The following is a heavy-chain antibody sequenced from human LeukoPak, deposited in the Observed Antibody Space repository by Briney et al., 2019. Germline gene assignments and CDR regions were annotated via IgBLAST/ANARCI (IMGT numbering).Heavy chain of an antibody. Sequence: SETLSLTCTVSGGSISSGSYYWSWIRQPAGKGLEWIGRIYTSGSTNYNPSLKSRVTISVDTSKNQFSLKLSSVTAADTAVYYCARGRRGYCSGGSCYSVVGRDYYYMDVWGKGTTVTVSS. CDR1: GGSISSGSYY. V-gene: IGHV4-61*02. CDR2: IYTSGST. J-gene: IGHJ6*03. D-gene: IGHD2-15*01. CDR3: ARGRRGYCSGGSCYSVVGRDYYYMDV.